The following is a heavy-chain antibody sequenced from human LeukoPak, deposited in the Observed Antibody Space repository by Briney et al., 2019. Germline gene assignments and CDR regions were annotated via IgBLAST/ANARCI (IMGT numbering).Heavy chain of an antibody. V-gene: IGHV3-23*01. J-gene: IGHJ6*03. CDR1: GFTFSDYG. Sequence: GGTLRLSCAASGFTFSDYGMSWVRQAPGKGLEWVSSISSTGGTTYYADSVKGRFTISRDNSKNTVYLQMNSLRTEDTALYYCANGGSGSYSFYYYYMDVWGKGTTVTISS. CDR3: ANGGSGSYSFYYYYMDV. D-gene: IGHD3-10*01. CDR2: ISSTGGTT.